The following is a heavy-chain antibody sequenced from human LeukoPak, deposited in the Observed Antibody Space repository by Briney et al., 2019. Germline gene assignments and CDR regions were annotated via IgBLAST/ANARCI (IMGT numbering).Heavy chain of an antibody. CDR3: ARSGYRSDYYYYYYMDV. J-gene: IGHJ6*03. Sequence: SETLSLTCTVSGGSISSSSYYWGWIRQPPGKGLEWIVSIYYSGSTYYNPSLKSRVTISVDTSKNQFSLKLSSVTAADTAVYYCARSGYRSDYYYYYYMDVWGKGTTVTVSS. CDR2: IYYSGST. V-gene: IGHV4-39*01. CDR1: GGSISSSSYY. D-gene: IGHD3-3*01.